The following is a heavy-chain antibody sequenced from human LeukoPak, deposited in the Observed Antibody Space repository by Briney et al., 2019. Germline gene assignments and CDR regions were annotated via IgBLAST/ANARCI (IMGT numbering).Heavy chain of an antibody. D-gene: IGHD2-2*01. CDR2: ISGSGDNT. V-gene: IGHV3-23*01. CDR1: GFTFSSYW. J-gene: IGHJ3*02. Sequence: GGSLGLSCAASGFTFSSYWMSWVRQAPGKGLEWVSTISGSGDNTYYADSVKGRFTISRDNSKNTLYLQMNSLGAEDTAVYYCAKDQRKYCSRSSCYVFDIWGQGTVVTVSS. CDR3: AKDQRKYCSRSSCYVFDI.